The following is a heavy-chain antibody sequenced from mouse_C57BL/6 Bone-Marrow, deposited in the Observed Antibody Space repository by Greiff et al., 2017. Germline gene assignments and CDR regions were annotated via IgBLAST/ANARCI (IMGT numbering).Heavy chain of an antibody. CDR2: IDPSDSYT. J-gene: IGHJ2*01. CDR1: GYTFTSYW. Sequence: QVQLQQPGAELVMPGASVKLSCKASGYTFTSYWMHWVKQRPGQGLEWIGEIDPSDSYTNYNQKFKGKSTLTVDKSSSTAYMQLSSLTSEDSAVYYCADGSSYDYFDYWGQGTTLTVSS. CDR3: ADGSSYDYFDY. D-gene: IGHD1-1*01. V-gene: IGHV1-69*01.